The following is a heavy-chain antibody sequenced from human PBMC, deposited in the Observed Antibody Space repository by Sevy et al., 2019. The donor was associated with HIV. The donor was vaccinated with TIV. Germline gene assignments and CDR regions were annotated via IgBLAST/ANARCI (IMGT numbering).Heavy chain of an antibody. V-gene: IGHV3-21*06. J-gene: IGHJ3*02. D-gene: IGHD6-19*01. Sequence: GGSLSLSCTTSSFTFTTFAMNWVRQSPGKGLEWVLYISGSSNYIYYADSVKGRFTISRDNAKNSLYLQMTSLRGEDTAVYYCARSGLAWDAFDIWGRGTMVTVSS. CDR3: ARSGLAWDAFDI. CDR1: SFTFTTFA. CDR2: ISGSSNYI.